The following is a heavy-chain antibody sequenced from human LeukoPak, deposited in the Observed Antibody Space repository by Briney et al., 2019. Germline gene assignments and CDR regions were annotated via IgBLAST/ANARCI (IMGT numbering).Heavy chain of an antibody. CDR2: IKQDGSEK. J-gene: IGHJ3*02. D-gene: IGHD3-22*01. CDR1: GFTFSSYW. CDR3: AKVWATMIVVEAHGHDAFDI. V-gene: IGHV3-7*03. Sequence: GGSLRLSCAASGFTFSSYWMSWVRQAPGKGLEWVANIKQDGSEKYYVDSVKGRFTISRDNAKNSLYLQMNSLRAEDTAVYYCAKVWATMIVVEAHGHDAFDIWGQGTMVTVSS.